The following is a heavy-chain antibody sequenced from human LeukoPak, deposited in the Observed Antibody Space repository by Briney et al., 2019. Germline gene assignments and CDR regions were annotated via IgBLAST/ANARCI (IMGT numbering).Heavy chain of an antibody. V-gene: IGHV4-34*01. CDR2: INHSGST. D-gene: IGHD3-16*01. CDR1: GGSFSGYY. J-gene: IGHJ3*02. CDR3: ARVGVYAFDI. Sequence: SETLSLTCAVYGGSFSGYYWSWIRQPPGKGLEWIGEINHSGSTNYNPSLKSRVTISVDTSKNQFSLKLSSVTAADTAVYYCARVGVYAFDIWGQGAMVTVSS.